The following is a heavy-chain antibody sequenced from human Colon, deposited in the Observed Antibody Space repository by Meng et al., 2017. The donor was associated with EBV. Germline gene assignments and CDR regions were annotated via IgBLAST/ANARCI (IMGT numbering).Heavy chain of an antibody. V-gene: IGHV4-4*02. CDR2: IYYGGST. Sequence: QVQLQESGPGLVKPSGTLSLTCAVSGTSITSSNWWSWVRQPPGKGLEWIGEIYYGGSTNYNPSLKSRVTISLDESKNQFSLRLASMTAADTAVYYCASLYGDFAFWGQGTLVTVSS. CDR3: ASLYGDFAF. D-gene: IGHD4-17*01. CDR1: GTSITSSNW. J-gene: IGHJ4*02.